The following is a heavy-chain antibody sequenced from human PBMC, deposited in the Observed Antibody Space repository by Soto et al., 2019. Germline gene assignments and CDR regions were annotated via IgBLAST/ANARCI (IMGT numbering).Heavy chain of an antibody. CDR3: AGDYIWGSYRSN. Sequence: SETLSLTCAVYGGSFSGYYWSWIRQPPGKGLEWIGEINHSGSTNYNPSLKSRVTISVDTSKNQFSLKLSSVTAADTAVYYCAGDYIWGSYRSNWGQGTLVTVSS. V-gene: IGHV4-34*01. CDR1: GGSFSGYY. CDR2: INHSGST. D-gene: IGHD3-16*02. J-gene: IGHJ4*02.